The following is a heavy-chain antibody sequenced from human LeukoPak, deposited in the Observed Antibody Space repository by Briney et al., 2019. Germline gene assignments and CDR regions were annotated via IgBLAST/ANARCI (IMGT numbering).Heavy chain of an antibody. CDR2: TYYSGST. V-gene: IGHV4-59*08. CDR1: GGSISSYY. D-gene: IGHD5-12*01. J-gene: IGHJ4*02. CDR3: ARLSSGYGIGY. Sequence: SETLSLTCTVSGGSISSYYWSWIRQPPGKGLEWIGYTYYSGSTNHNPSLKSRVTLSVATSKNQFSLKLSSVTAADTAVYYCARLSSGYGIGYWGQGTLVTVSS.